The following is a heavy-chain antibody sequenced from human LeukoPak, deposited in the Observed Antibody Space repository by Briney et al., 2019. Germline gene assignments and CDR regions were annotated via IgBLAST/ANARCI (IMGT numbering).Heavy chain of an antibody. CDR2: ISYDGSNK. J-gene: IGHJ4*02. Sequence: GSLRLSCAASGFTFSIYAMHWVRQAPGKGLEWVAVISYDGSNKYYADSVKGRFTISRDNSKNTLYLQMNSLRAEDTALYYCARDRGYCSGGSCSLTNYFDSWGQGTLVTVSS. CDR1: GFTFSIYA. CDR3: ARDRGYCSGGSCSLTNYFDS. D-gene: IGHD2-15*01. V-gene: IGHV3-30-3*01.